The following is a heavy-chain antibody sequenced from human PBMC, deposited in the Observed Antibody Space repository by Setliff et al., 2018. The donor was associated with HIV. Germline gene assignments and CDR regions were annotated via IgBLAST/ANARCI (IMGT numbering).Heavy chain of an antibody. CDR3: ARTPLTHYNFWSGYYSYDAFDI. D-gene: IGHD3-3*01. CDR2: INHSGST. V-gene: IGHV4-34*01. CDR1: GGSFSGFY. Sequence: SETLSLTCAVYGGSFSGFYWSWIRQPPGKGLEWIGEINHSGSTNYNPSLKSRVTISVDTSKNQFSLKLSSVTAADTAVYYCARTPLTHYNFWSGYYSYDAFDIWGQGTMVTVSS. J-gene: IGHJ3*02.